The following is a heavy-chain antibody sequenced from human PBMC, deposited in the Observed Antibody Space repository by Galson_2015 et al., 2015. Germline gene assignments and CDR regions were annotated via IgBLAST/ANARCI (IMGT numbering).Heavy chain of an antibody. V-gene: IGHV3-7*04. J-gene: IGHJ4*02. D-gene: IGHD2-2*01. CDR3: ARAGWLCEWY. CDR2: INQDGSEK. Sequence: ALRLSCAASGFTFTTYWMSWVRQSPGKGLDLVANINQDGSEKYYVDSVKGRFTISRDNANNLVYLQMNSLRAEDTAVYYCARAGWLCEWYWGQGILVTVSS. CDR1: GFTFTTYW.